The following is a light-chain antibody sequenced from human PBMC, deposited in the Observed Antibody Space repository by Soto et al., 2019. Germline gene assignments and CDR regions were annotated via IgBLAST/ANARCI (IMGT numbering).Light chain of an antibody. CDR1: RSISDW. CDR2: DAS. V-gene: IGKV1-5*01. J-gene: IGKJ1*01. CDR3: QQYDSYSRT. Sequence: DSQMTQSPSSLSPSVGDRVTITCRASRSISDWLAWYQQKPGKAPELLIFDASNLKSGVSSRFSGSGSGTEFTLTISRLQPDDFATYYCQQYDSYSRTFGQGTKVDI.